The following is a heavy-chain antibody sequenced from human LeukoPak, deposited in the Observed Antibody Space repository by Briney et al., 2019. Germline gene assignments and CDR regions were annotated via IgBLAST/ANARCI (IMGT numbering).Heavy chain of an antibody. CDR2: ILHSGST. J-gene: IGHJ4*02. D-gene: IGHD3-3*01. V-gene: IGHV4-30-2*01. CDR3: ARTRDFWSGYIDY. Sequence: SETLSLTCAVSGVSITSDTYCWSWIRQPPGKGLEWIGYILHSGSTYYNPSLKSRVTISIDTSKSQFSLKLSSVTAADTTVYYYARTRDFWSGYIDYWGQGTLVTVSS. CDR1: GVSITSDTYC.